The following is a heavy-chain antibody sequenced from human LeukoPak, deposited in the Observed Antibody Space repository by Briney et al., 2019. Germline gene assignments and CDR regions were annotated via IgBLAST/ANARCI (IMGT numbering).Heavy chain of an antibody. CDR1: GFTVSSNY. V-gene: IGHV3-66*01. J-gene: IGHJ6*02. D-gene: IGHD1-7*01. CDR3: AKGTGTTPYYYGMDV. CDR2: IYSGGST. Sequence: PGGSLRLSCAASGFTVSSNYMSWVRQAPGKGLEWVSVIYSGGSTYYADSVKGRFTISRDNSKNTLYLQMNSLRAEDTAVYYCAKGTGTTPYYYGMDVWGQGTTVTVFS.